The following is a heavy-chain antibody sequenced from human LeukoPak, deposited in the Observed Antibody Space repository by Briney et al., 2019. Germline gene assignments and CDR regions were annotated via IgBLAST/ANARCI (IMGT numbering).Heavy chain of an antibody. CDR3: AKRMERIAAAGDAFDI. CDR1: GFTFSSYG. V-gene: IGHV3-30*18. J-gene: IGHJ3*02. CDR2: ISYDGSNK. Sequence: GRSLRLSCAVSGFTFSSYGMHWVRQAPGKGLEWVAVISYDGSNKYYAGSVKGRFTISRDNSKNTLYLQMNSLRAGDTAVYYCAKRMERIAAAGDAFDIWGQGTMVTVSS. D-gene: IGHD6-13*01.